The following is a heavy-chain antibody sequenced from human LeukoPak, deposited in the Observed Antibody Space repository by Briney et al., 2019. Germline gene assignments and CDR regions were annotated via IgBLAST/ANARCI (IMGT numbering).Heavy chain of an antibody. D-gene: IGHD3-22*01. V-gene: IGHV3-48*03. CDR3: ARARTNYYYDSSGYYRDAFDI. Sequence: GGSLRLSCAASGFTFSSYEMNWVRQAPGKGLEWVSYISSSGSTIYYADSVKGRFTISRANAQNSMYLQMSSLRAEDTAVYYCARARTNYYYDSSGYYRDAFDIWGQGTMVTLSS. J-gene: IGHJ3*02. CDR1: GFTFSSYE. CDR2: ISSSGSTI.